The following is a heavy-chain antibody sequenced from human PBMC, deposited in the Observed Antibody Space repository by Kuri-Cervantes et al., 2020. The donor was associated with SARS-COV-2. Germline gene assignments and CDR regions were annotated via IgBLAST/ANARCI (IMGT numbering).Heavy chain of an antibody. V-gene: IGHV3-33*01. J-gene: IGHJ6*02. CDR1: GFTFSSYG. CDR2: IWYEGSNK. CDR3: ARDGKYCSGGSCYSNYYYYYGMDV. D-gene: IGHD2-15*01. Sequence: LSLTCAASGFTFSSYGMHWVRQAPGKGLEWVAVIWYEGSNKYYADSVKGRFTISRDNSKNTLYLQMNSLRAEDTAVYYCARDGKYCSGGSCYSNYYYYYGMDVWGQGTTVTVSS.